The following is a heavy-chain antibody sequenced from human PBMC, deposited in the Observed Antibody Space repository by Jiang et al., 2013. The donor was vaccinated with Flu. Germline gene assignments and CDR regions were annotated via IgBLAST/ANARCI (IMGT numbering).Heavy chain of an antibody. V-gene: IGHV4-59*08. D-gene: IGHD2-2*01. CDR3: ARHKPRCSSTSCYVSPGFWDY. CDR1: GGSISSYY. CDR2: IYYSGST. Sequence: LLKPSETLSLTCTVSGGSISSYYWSWIRQPPGKGLEWIGYIYYSGSTNYNPSLKSRVTISVDTSKNQFSLKLSSVTAADTAVYYCARHKPRCSSTSCYVSPGFWDYWGQGTLVTVSS. J-gene: IGHJ4*02.